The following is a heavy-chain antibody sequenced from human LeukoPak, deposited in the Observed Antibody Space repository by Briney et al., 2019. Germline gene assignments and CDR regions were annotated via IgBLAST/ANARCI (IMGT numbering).Heavy chain of an antibody. V-gene: IGHV3-48*04. CDR3: AMNYYDSKPTGDAFDI. CDR1: GFTFSNYG. D-gene: IGHD3-22*01. CDR2: ISSSGSTI. Sequence: GGSVRLSCAASGFTFSNYGMSWVRQAPGKGLEWVSYISSSGSTIYYADSVKGRFTISRDNAKNSLYLQMNSLRAEDTAVYYGAMNYYDSKPTGDAFDIWAQGTMVTVS. J-gene: IGHJ3*02.